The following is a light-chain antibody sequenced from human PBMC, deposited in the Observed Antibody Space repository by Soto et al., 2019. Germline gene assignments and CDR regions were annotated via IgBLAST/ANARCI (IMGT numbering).Light chain of an antibody. CDR2: DAS. CDR1: QDVSRY. J-gene: IGKJ3*01. V-gene: IGKV3-11*01. Sequence: EIVMTQSPATLSVSPGERATLSCRATQDVSRYLAWYQQKPGQSPRLLIYDASNRATGIPARFSGSGSGTDFTLTISSLEPEDSAVYYCQQRSNWLFGPGTKVDIK. CDR3: QQRSNWL.